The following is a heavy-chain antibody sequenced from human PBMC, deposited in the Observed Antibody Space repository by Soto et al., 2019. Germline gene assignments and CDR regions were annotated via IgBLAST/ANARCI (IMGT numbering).Heavy chain of an antibody. D-gene: IGHD5-18*01. CDR1: GGSISSYY. CDR2: IYYSGST. Sequence: PSETLSLTCTVSGGSISSYYWSWIRQPPGKGLECIGYIYYSGSTNYNPSLKSRVTISVDTSKNQFSLKLSSVTAADTAVFYCARGEDREAIPSGYWGQGTLVTVSS. J-gene: IGHJ4*02. V-gene: IGHV4-59*01. CDR3: ARGEDREAIPSGY.